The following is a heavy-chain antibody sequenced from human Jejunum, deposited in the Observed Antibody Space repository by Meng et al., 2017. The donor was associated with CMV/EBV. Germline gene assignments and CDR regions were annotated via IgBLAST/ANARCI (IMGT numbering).Heavy chain of an antibody. V-gene: IGHV3-66*02. CDR1: GFTVSSNS. Sequence: GFTVSSNSLCWVRQAPGKGLEWVSIIYSGGTAYYADSVKGRFTISRDNSKNALYLQMGSLGAEDTAVYYCARQTVVAGSYYGMDVWRQGTTVTVSS. CDR3: ARQTVVAGSYYGMDV. D-gene: IGHD2-2*01. CDR2: IYSGGTA. J-gene: IGHJ6*02.